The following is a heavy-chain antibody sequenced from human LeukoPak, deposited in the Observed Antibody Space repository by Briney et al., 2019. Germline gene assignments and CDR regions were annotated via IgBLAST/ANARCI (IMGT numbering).Heavy chain of an antibody. D-gene: IGHD6-13*01. Sequence: GGSLRLSCAASGFTVSSNYMSWVRQAPGKGLEWVSVIYSGGSTYYADSVKSRFTISRDNSKNTLYLQMNSLRAEDTAVYYCARAFSSSWSPYYFDYWGQGTLVTVSS. V-gene: IGHV3-53*01. CDR3: ARAFSSSWSPYYFDY. CDR2: IYSGGST. J-gene: IGHJ4*02. CDR1: GFTVSSNY.